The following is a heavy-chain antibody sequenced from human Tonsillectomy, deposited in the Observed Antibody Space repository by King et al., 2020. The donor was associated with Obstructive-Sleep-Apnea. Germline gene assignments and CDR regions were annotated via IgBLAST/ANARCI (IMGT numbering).Heavy chain of an antibody. CDR3: ARLAAAGTGGIDY. D-gene: IGHD6-13*01. Sequence: QLQESGPGLVKPSETLSLTCTVSGGSISSSSYYWGWIRQPPGKGLEWIGSIYYSGSTYYNPSLKSRVPISVDTSKNQFSLKLSSGTAADTAVYYCARLAAAGTGGIDYWGQGTLVTVCS. V-gene: IGHV4-39*07. CDR2: IYYSGST. J-gene: IGHJ4*02. CDR1: GGSISSSSYY.